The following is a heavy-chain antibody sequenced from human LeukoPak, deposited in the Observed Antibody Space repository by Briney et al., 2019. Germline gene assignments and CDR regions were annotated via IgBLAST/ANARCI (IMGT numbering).Heavy chain of an antibody. CDR3: ARSLYYYGSDSFDI. D-gene: IGHD3-10*01. V-gene: IGHV4-59*01. CDR1: GGSISSYY. J-gene: IGHJ3*02. Sequence: SETLSLTCTVSGGSISSYYWSWTRQPPGKGLEWIGYIYYSGSTNYNPSLKSRVTISVDTSKNQFSLKLSSVTAADTAVYYCARSLYYYGSDSFDIWGRGTMVTVSS. CDR2: IYYSGST.